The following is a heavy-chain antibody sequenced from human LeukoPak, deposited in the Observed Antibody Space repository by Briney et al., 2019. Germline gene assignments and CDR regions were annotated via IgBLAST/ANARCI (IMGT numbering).Heavy chain of an antibody. Sequence: ASVKVSCKASGYTFTDHYIHWVRQAPGQGPEWMGWINLNTGDTGCAQKFQDRVTLTRDTSITTAYMEVGSLTSDDTAVYYCVRNPFMWALDFWGQGTLVAVSS. CDR1: GYTFTDHY. CDR2: INLNTGDT. V-gene: IGHV1-2*02. J-gene: IGHJ4*02. D-gene: IGHD1-26*01. CDR3: VRNPFMWALDF.